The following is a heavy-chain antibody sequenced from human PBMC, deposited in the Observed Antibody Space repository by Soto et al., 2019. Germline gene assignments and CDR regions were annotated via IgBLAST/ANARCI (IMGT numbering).Heavy chain of an antibody. Sequence: ASVKVSCKASGYTFTSYGISWVRQAPGQGLEWMGWISAYNGNTNYAQKLQGRVTMTTDTSTSTAYMELRSLRSGDTAVYYCAREELLLWFGELSPGWFDPWGQGTLVTVSS. J-gene: IGHJ5*02. CDR3: AREELLLWFGELSPGWFDP. CDR1: GYTFTSYG. CDR2: ISAYNGNT. D-gene: IGHD3-10*01. V-gene: IGHV1-18*01.